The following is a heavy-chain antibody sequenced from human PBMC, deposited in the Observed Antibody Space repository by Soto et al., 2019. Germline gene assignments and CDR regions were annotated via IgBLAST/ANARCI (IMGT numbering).Heavy chain of an antibody. CDR3: ASGPDSYDISGYFEP. CDR1: GYTFTHYY. J-gene: IGHJ5*02. V-gene: IGHV1-2*06. CDR2: INPKSGGT. D-gene: IGHD3-22*01. Sequence: GASVKVSCKASGYTFTHYYIDWVRQAPGQGLEWMGRINPKSGGTNYAQRFQGRVTMTRDTSITTAYMDLSRLTSDDTAVYFCASGPDSYDISGYFEPWGQGTLVTVSS.